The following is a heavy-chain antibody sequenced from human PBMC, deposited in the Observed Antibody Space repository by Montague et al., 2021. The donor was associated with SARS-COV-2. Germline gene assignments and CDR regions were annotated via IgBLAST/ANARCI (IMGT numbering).Heavy chain of an antibody. J-gene: IGHJ3*02. Sequence: SETLSLTCTVSGDSISGSSNYWGWIRQSPGKGLEWIGSINYGETTYYNPSLKSRLTISVDTSKNQFSLRPMSVTAADSAGYYCARPKQENSPERSFDIWGQGTMVTVSS. CDR2: INYGETT. CDR1: GDSISGSSNY. D-gene: IGHD2/OR15-2a*01. CDR3: ARPKQENSPERSFDI. V-gene: IGHV4-39*01.